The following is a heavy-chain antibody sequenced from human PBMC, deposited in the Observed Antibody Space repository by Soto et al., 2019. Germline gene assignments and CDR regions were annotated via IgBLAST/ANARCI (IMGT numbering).Heavy chain of an antibody. Sequence: QVQLVESGGGVLQPGRSLRLSCAASGFTFSTYGMHWVRQAPGKGLEWVALIAYDGSNKYYADSVKGRFTISRDNSKNTLYLEMNSLRAEETAVYYCAKGAFGTGTSSSAFDFWGQGTMVTASS. J-gene: IGHJ3*01. CDR1: GFTFSTYG. CDR2: IAYDGSNK. V-gene: IGHV3-30*18. CDR3: AKGAFGTGTSSSAFDF. D-gene: IGHD6-6*01.